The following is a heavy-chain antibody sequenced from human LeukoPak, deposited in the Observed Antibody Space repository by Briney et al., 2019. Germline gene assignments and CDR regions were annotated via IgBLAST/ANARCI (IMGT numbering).Heavy chain of an antibody. CDR2: FDPGDGET. CDR3: ATLIAAAGTDHDY. Sequence: ASVKVSCKVSGYTLTELSMHWVRQAPGKGLEWMGGFDPGDGETIYAQKFQGRVTMTEGTSTDTAYMELSSLRSEDTAVYYCATLIAAAGTDHDYWGQGTLVTVSS. J-gene: IGHJ4*02. D-gene: IGHD6-13*01. CDR1: GYTLTELS. V-gene: IGHV1-24*01.